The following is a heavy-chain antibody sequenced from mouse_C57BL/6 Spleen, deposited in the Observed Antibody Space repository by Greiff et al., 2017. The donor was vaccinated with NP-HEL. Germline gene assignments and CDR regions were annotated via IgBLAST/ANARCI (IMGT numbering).Heavy chain of an antibody. Sequence: EVQLQQSGTVLARPGASVKMSCKTSGYTFTSYWMHWVKQRPGQGLEWIGAIYPGNSDTSYNQKFKGKAKLTAVTSASTAYMELSSLTNEDSAVYYCTRDFYYGSSYEGAMDYWGQGTSVTVSS. CDR2: IYPGNSDT. CDR1: GYTFTSYW. D-gene: IGHD1-1*01. CDR3: TRDFYYGSSYEGAMDY. V-gene: IGHV1-5*01. J-gene: IGHJ4*01.